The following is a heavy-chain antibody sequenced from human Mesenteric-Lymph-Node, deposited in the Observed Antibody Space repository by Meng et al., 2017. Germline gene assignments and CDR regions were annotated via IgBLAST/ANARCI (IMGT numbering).Heavy chain of an antibody. V-gene: IGHV3-23*01. CDR2: ISDSGHGT. CDR1: GFTFNNYA. CDR3: ARDQDGAGPTVDY. Sequence: GGSLRLSCAASGFTFNNYAMSWVRQAPGKGLEWVSGISDSGHGTYYGDSVKGRFTISRDNAKNTLYLQLNSLRADDTAVYYCARDQDGAGPTVDYWGQGALVTVSS. D-gene: IGHD1-14*01. J-gene: IGHJ4*02.